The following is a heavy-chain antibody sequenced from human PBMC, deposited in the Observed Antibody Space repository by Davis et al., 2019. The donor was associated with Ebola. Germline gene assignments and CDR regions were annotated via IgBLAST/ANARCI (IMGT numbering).Heavy chain of an antibody. CDR2: ISYDGSNK. CDR1: GFTFSSYG. CDR3: AREVYYGMDV. J-gene: IGHJ6*02. Sequence: GESLKIPCAAPGFTFSSYGMHWVRQAPGKGLEWVAVISYDGSNKYYADSVKGRFTISRDNAKNTLYLQMNSLRAEDTAVYYCAREVYYGMDVWGQGTTVAVSS. V-gene: IGHV3-30*03.